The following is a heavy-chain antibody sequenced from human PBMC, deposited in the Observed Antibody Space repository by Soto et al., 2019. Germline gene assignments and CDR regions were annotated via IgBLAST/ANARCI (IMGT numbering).Heavy chain of an antibody. CDR1: GGSFSGYY. CDR3: ALGEYSSSSWYYYYGMDV. Sequence: SETLSLTCAVYGGSFSGYYWSWIRQPPGKGLEWIGEINHSGSTNYNPSLKSRVTISVDTSKNQFSLKLSSVTAADTAVYYCALGEYSSSSWYYYYGMDVWGQGTTVTVSS. D-gene: IGHD6-6*01. V-gene: IGHV4-34*01. J-gene: IGHJ6*02. CDR2: INHSGST.